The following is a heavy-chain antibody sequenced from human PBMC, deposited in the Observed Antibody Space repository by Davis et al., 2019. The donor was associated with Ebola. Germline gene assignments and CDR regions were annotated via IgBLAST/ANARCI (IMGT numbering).Heavy chain of an antibody. D-gene: IGHD6-19*01. CDR3: TSSAVAGTYDY. J-gene: IGHJ4*02. CDR1: GFTFSGSA. V-gene: IGHV3-73*01. Sequence: GGSLRPSCAAPGFTFSGSATHWVRQASGKGLEWVGRIRSKANSYATAYAASVKGRFTISRDDSKNTAYLQMNSLKTEDTAVYYCTSSAVAGTYDYWGQGTLVTVSS. CDR2: IRSKANSYAT.